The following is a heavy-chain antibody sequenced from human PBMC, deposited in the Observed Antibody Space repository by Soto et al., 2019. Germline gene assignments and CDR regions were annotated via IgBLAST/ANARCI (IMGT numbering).Heavy chain of an antibody. Sequence: GGSLRLSCAASGFTFSNYAMCWVRQAPGKGLEWVSTISGNGGSTYYADSVKGRFTISRDNSKNMLFLQINSLRDDDSAVYYCAKRPASIITFDYWGQGTPITVSS. CDR1: GFTFSNYA. D-gene: IGHD2-2*01. CDR2: ISGNGGST. CDR3: AKRPASIITFDY. J-gene: IGHJ4*02. V-gene: IGHV3-23*01.